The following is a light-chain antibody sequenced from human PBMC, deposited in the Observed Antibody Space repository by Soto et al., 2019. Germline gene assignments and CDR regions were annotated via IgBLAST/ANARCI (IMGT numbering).Light chain of an antibody. CDR2: SNK. CDR3: AAWDDSLNGWV. Sequence: QSVLTQPPSASGTPGQRVTISCSGSSSNIGSNTVNWYQQLPGTAPKLLIYSNKQRPSGVPDRFSGSKSGTSAALAISGLQSADEADYYCAAWDDSLNGWVFGGGTKLTVL. J-gene: IGLJ3*02. CDR1: SSNIGSNT. V-gene: IGLV1-44*01.